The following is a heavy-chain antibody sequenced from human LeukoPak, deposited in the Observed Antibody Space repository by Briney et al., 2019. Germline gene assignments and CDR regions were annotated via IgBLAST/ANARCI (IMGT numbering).Heavy chain of an antibody. CDR2: ISSSSSYI. V-gene: IGHV3-21*01. CDR1: GFTFSSYS. J-gene: IGHJ4*02. D-gene: IGHD2-8*01. Sequence: GGSLRLSCAASGFTFSSYSMNWVRQAPGKGLEWVSSISSSSSYIYYADSVKGRFTISRDNAKNSLYLQMNSLRAEDTAVYYCARANRAHPPHYFDYWGQGTLVTVSS. CDR3: ARANRAHPPHYFDY.